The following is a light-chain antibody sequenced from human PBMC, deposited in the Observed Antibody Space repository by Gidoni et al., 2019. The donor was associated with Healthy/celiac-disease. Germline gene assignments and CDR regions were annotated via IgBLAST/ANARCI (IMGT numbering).Light chain of an antibody. CDR3: IQHNSYHLT. V-gene: IGKV1-17*01. J-gene: IGKJ4*01. CDR2: AAS. Sequence: DIQMPQSPSSLSASVGDRGTITCRASPGIRSDLGWYQQKPGKAPKRMIYAASSLQSGVTSRFSGSGSGTEFTLTISSLQPEDFATDYCIQHNSYHLTFGGGTKVEIK. CDR1: PGIRSD.